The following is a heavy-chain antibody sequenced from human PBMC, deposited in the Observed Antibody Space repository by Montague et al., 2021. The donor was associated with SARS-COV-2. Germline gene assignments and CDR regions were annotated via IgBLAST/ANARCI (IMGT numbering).Heavy chain of an antibody. V-gene: IGHV4-34*01. CDR1: GESVSGFY. D-gene: IGHD5-24*01. CDR2: INHSGSP. CDR3: ARGFRTVEMPTISFDY. J-gene: IGHJ4*02. Sequence: SETLSLTYAAYGESVSGFYWGWIRQPPGEGLEWLGEINHSGSPNYNPSLKSRVTMSLDTSKNQFSLKLSSVTAADTAVYFCARGFRTVEMPTISFDYWGQGALITVSS.